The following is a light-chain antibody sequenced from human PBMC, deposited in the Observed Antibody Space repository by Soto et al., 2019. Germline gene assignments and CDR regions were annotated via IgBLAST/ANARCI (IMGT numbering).Light chain of an antibody. CDR1: QSIRDT. Sequence: ETLMTQYPATLSVSPGGRATLSWRASQSIRDTLDWYQQKPGKAPRLLIHGASTRATGFPARLSGSGYGTDLTITISSMKYEDFEIYYCQQYNNWTWTFGQGTKVDIK. CDR2: GAS. CDR3: QQYNNWTWT. J-gene: IGKJ1*01. V-gene: IGKV3-15*01.